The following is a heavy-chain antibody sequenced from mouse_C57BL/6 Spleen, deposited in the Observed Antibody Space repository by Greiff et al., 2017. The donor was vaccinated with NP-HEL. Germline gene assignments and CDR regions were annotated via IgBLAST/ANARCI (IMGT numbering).Heavy chain of an antibody. CDR1: GYTFTDYY. J-gene: IGHJ2*01. D-gene: IGHD2-1*01. V-gene: IGHV1-77*01. CDR3: ARRRNYGNFDD. CDR2: IGPGSGST. Sequence: VQLQQSGAELVKPGASVKISCKASGYTFTDYYINWVKQGPGQGLEWIGKIGPGSGSTYYNEKFKGKATLTADKSSSTAYMQLSSLTSEDSAGYFCARRRNYGNFDDWGQGTTLTVAS.